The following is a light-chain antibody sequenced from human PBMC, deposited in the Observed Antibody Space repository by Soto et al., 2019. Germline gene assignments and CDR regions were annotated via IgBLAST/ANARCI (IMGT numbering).Light chain of an antibody. CDR2: DAS. CDR1: QTITNA. V-gene: IGKV1-5*01. Sequence: DIQMTQSPSTLSASVGDRVTITCQASQTITNALAWYRQKPGKAPNLLIYDASSLESGVPSRFSGSGSGTEFTLTITSLQPDDFATYYCQQYNSYSPETFGQGTKVDNK. CDR3: QQYNSYSPET. J-gene: IGKJ1*01.